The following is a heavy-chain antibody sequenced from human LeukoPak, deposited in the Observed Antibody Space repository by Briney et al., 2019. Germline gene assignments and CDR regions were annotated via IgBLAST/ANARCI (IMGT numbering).Heavy chain of an antibody. CDR2: IYTSGST. D-gene: IGHD2-21*02. J-gene: IGHJ3*02. Sequence: SQTLSLTCTVSGGSISSGSYYWSWIRQPAGKGLEWIGRIYTSGSTNYNPSLKSRVTISVDTSKNQFSLKLSSVTAADTAVYYCARGDSGGDAFDIWGQGTMVTVSS. CDR1: GGSISSGSYY. V-gene: IGHV4-61*02. CDR3: ARGDSGGDAFDI.